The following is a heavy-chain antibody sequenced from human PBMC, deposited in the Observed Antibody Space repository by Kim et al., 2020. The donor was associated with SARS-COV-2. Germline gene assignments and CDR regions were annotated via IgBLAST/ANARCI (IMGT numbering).Heavy chain of an antibody. CDR2: IYYSGST. D-gene: IGHD2-8*01. V-gene: IGHV4-59*13. CDR1: GGSISSYY. CDR3: ARSLGYCTNGVCSNFDY. Sequence: SETLSLTCTVSGGSISSYYWSWIRQPPGKGLEWIGYIYYSGSTNYNPSLKSRVTISVDTSKNQFSLKLSSVTAADTAVYYCARSLGYCTNGVCSNFDYWGQGTLVTVSS. J-gene: IGHJ4*02.